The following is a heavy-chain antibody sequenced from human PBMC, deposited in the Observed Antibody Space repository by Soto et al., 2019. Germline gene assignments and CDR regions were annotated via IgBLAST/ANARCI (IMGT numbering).Heavy chain of an antibody. J-gene: IGHJ6*02. CDR2: IYYSGST. D-gene: IGHD3-10*01. CDR1: GGSISSYY. V-gene: IGHV4-59*01. Sequence: SETLSLTCTVSGGSISSYYWSWIRQPPGKGLEWIGYIYYSGSTNYNPSLKSRVTISVDTSKNQFSLKLSSVTAADTAVYYCARDSGERADAHYYYYGMDVWGQGTTVTVSS. CDR3: ARDSGERADAHYYYYGMDV.